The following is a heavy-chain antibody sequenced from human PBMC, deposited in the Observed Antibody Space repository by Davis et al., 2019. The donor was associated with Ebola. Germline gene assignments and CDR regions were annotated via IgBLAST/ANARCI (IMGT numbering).Heavy chain of an antibody. CDR3: ARPSSGFGTSFDH. CDR2: IYAVYSET. CDR1: GYPFRNFY. D-gene: IGHD6-19*01. J-gene: IGHJ4*02. V-gene: IGHV5-51*01. Sequence: VESLKISCQGSGYPFRNFYIACVRHMPGKGLEWMGMIYAVYSETTYSPSVQGQFTISVDESISTAYLQWSSLKASDTATYFCARPSSGFGTSFDHWGQGTLVTVSS.